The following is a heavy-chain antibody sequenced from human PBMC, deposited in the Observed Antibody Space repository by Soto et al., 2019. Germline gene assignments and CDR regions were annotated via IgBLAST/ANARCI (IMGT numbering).Heavy chain of an antibody. CDR1: GYTFTGYY. V-gene: IGHV1-2*04. CDR2: INPNSGGT. D-gene: IGHD4-17*01. CDR3: ARGATTVTTLGGWLDP. Sequence: QVQLVQSGAEVKKPGASVKVSCKASGYTFTGYYMHWVRQAPGQGLEWMGWINPNSGGTNYAQKFQGWVTMTRDTSISTAYMELSRLRSDDTAVYYCARGATTVTTLGGWLDPWGQGTLVTVSS. J-gene: IGHJ5*02.